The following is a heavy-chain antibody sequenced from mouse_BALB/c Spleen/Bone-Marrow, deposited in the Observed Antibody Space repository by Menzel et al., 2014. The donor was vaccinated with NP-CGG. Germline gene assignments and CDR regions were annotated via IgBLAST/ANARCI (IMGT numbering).Heavy chain of an antibody. D-gene: IGHD1-2*01. J-gene: IGHJ1*01. V-gene: IGHV4-1*02. Sequence: EVKLMESGGGLVQPGGSLKLSCAASGFDFSRYWMTWVRQAPGKGLEWIGEINSDSSTINYTPSLKDKFIISRDNAKNTLYLQMSKVRSEDTALYYCARPGYYGYQDVWGAGTTVTVS. CDR2: INSDSSTI. CDR3: ARPGYYGYQDV. CDR1: GFDFSRYW.